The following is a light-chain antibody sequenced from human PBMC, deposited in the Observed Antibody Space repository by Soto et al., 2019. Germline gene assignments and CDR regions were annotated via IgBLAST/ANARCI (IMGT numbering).Light chain of an antibody. V-gene: IGKV3-20*01. J-gene: IGKJ1*01. Sequence: EIVLTQSPGTLSLSPGERATLSCRASQSVTSGDLAWYQQKPGQAPRLLMYGASRRITGVPDRFSGSGSETDFTLTISRLQPEDFAVYYCQQYGNFPRTFGQGTKVEIK. CDR1: QSVTSGD. CDR2: GAS. CDR3: QQYGNFPRT.